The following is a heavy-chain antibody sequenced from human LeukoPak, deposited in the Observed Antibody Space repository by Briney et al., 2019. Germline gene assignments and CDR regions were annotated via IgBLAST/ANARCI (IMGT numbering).Heavy chain of an antibody. CDR2: ISGSSSTI. CDR3: ARELAY. V-gene: IGHV3-48*04. J-gene: IGHJ4*02. D-gene: IGHD6-6*01. CDR1: GFAFSSFT. Sequence: GGSLRLSCVASGFAFSSFTMNWVRQAPGKGLEWVSYISGSSSTIYYADSVKGRFTISRDSAKNSLFLQMNSLRAEDTAVYYCARELAYWGQGTLVTVSS.